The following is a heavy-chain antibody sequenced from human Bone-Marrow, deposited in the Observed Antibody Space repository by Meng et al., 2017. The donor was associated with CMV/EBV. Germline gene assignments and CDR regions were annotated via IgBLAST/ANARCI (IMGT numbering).Heavy chain of an antibody. D-gene: IGHD3-22*01. V-gene: IGHV1-2*02. J-gene: IGHJ6*02. CDR1: GYTFTNYY. CDR2: INLNGGGT. Sequence: GESLKVSCKASGYTFTNYYMHWVRQAPGQGLEWMGWINLNGGGTNYAQKFQDRVTMTRDTSISTAYMELSSLTSDDTAVYYCARGPITMMVVAPYGMDVWGQGTTVTISS. CDR3: ARGPITMMVVAPYGMDV.